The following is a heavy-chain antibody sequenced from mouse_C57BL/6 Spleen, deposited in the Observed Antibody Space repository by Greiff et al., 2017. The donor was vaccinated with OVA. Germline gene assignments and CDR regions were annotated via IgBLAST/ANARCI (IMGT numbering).Heavy chain of an antibody. J-gene: IGHJ4*01. CDR3: TRWDYGSSYLYYAMDY. CDR2: IDPETGGT. D-gene: IGHD1-1*01. V-gene: IGHV1-15*01. Sequence: VQLQQSGAELVRPGASVTLSCKASGYTFTDYEMHWVKQTPVHGLEWIGAIDPETGGTAYNQKFKGKAILTADKSSSTAYMELRSLTSEDSAVYYCTRWDYGSSYLYYAMDYWGQGTSVTVSS. CDR1: GYTFTDYE.